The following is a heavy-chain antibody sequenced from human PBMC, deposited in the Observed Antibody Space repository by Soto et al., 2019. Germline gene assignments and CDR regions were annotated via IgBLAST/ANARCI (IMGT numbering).Heavy chain of an antibody. V-gene: IGHV3-7*01. CDR1: GFTFSSFW. CDR3: VRDRGWFTFDY. D-gene: IGHD6-19*01. J-gene: IGHJ4*02. Sequence: GGSLRLSCSASGFTFSSFWMTWVRQTPGRGLERVANIKEDGSQKYYVDSVKGRFTISRDNAKNPLYLQMNSLRADDTAVYYCVRDRGWFTFDYWGQGILVTVSS. CDR2: IKEDGSQK.